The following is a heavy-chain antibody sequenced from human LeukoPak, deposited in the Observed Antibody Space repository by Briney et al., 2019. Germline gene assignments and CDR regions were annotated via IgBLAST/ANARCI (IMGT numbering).Heavy chain of an antibody. D-gene: IGHD3-16*02. Sequence: TGGSLRLSCAASGFTFSSYSMNWVRQAPGKGLEWVSSISSSSSYIYSTDTVKGGFTISRDNAKNSLYLQMNSLRAEDTAVYYCARPTFGGVIVPFDYWGQGTLVTVSS. J-gene: IGHJ4*02. CDR2: ISSSSSYI. CDR3: ARPTFGGVIVPFDY. CDR1: GFTFSSYS. V-gene: IGHV3-21*01.